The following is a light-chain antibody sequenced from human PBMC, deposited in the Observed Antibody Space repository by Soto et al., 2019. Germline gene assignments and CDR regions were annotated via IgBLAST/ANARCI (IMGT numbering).Light chain of an antibody. J-gene: IGLJ1*01. V-gene: IGLV2-8*01. CDR1: SSDVGGFNY. Sequence: QSVLTQPPSASGSPGQSVTISCSGTSSDVGGFNYVSWYQQHPGRAPKVLIYEVNKRPSGVPDRFSGSKSGPTASLPISVRRDENETHYPCGSFSGSSTIVFGPRTKVTV. CDR3: GSFSGSSTIV. CDR2: EVN.